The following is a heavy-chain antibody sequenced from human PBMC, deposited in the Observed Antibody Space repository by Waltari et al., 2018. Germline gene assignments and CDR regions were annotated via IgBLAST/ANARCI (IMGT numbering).Heavy chain of an antibody. CDR3: ATYIGASVGTAAFDV. D-gene: IGHD5-12*01. Sequence: QLQLHESRPRLVRPSETLSLICRVSGVPLTRSRLHWAWIRQAPGQGLEWIGTVSCGGTTYIGPSLKSRVSVSRDASKNQVSLILGSVTAADMAVYYCATYIGASVGTAAFDVWGQGTMVTVSS. V-gene: IGHV4-39*01. CDR1: GVPLTRSRLH. CDR2: VSCGGTT. J-gene: IGHJ3*01.